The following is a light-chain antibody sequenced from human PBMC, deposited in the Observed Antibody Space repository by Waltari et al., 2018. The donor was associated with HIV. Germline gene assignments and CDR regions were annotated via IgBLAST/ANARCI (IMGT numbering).Light chain of an antibody. CDR3: AVLDDTLGGGV. CDR2: RDN. V-gene: IGLV1-47*01. J-gene: IGLJ2*01. Sequence: QSVLTQPPSASGTPGQKVTISYSGGTANIGANFVFWFQQFPGTAPKLLIYRDNLRHSGVPARFSGSKSGNSASLTISGLRSDDEAHYFCAVLDDTLGGGVFGGGTKLIVL. CDR1: TANIGANF.